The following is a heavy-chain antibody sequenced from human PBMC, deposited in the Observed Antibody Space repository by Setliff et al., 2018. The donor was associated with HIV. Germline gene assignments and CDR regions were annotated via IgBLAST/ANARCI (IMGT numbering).Heavy chain of an antibody. CDR2: IHPGDSET. Sequence: PGESLTISCKGSGYSFTTYYIGWVRQMSGKGLEWMGIIHPGDSETRYSPSFQGQVTISADKSISTAYLQWSSLKASDTAIYYCARQGPSGLFDYWGQGTLVTVSS. V-gene: IGHV5-51*01. J-gene: IGHJ4*02. CDR1: GYSFTTYY. CDR3: ARQGPSGLFDY. D-gene: IGHD6-19*01.